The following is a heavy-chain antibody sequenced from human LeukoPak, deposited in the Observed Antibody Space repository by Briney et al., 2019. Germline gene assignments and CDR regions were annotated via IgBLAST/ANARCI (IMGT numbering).Heavy chain of an antibody. Sequence: SETLSLICAVYGGSFSGYYWSWIRQPPGEGLEWIGEINHSGSTNYNPSLKSRVTISVDTSKNQFSLKLSSVTAADTAVYYCARHSTFFGVVIIKGRVRGPFDYWGQGTLVTVSS. CDR1: GGSFSGYY. CDR2: INHSGST. V-gene: IGHV4-34*01. D-gene: IGHD3-3*01. CDR3: ARHSTFFGVVIIKGRVRGPFDY. J-gene: IGHJ4*02.